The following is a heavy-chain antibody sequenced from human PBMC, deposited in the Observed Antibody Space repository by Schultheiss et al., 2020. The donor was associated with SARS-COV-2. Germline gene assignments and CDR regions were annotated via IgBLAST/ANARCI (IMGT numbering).Heavy chain of an antibody. CDR1: GGSISSYY. J-gene: IGHJ4*02. D-gene: IGHD6-19*01. CDR3: AAGIAVAGTIY. Sequence: SETLSLTCTVSGGSISSYYWSWIRQPPGKGLEWIGYIYYSGSTNYNPSLKSRVTISVDTSKNQFSLKLSSVTAADTAVYYYAAGIAVAGTIYWGQGTLVTVSS. CDR2: IYYSGST. V-gene: IGHV4-59*01.